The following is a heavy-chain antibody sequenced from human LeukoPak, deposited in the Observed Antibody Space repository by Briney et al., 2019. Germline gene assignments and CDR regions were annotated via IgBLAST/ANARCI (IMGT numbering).Heavy chain of an antibody. J-gene: IGHJ4*02. CDR3: ATTPYYYDPSGIDY. D-gene: IGHD3-22*01. Sequence: SETLSLTCAVYGGSFSGYYWSWIRQPPGKGLEWIGEINHSGSTNYNPFLKSRVTTSVDTSKNQFSLKLSSVTAADTAVYYCATTPYYYDPSGIDYWGQGTLVTVSS. CDR2: INHSGST. CDR1: GGSFSGYY. V-gene: IGHV4-34*01.